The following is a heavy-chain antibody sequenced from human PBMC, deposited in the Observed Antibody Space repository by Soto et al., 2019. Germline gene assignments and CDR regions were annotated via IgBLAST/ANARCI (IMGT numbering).Heavy chain of an antibody. Sequence: SETLSLTCTVSGGSISSSSYYWGWIRQPPGKGLEWIGSIYYSGSTYYNPSLKSRVTISVDTSKNQFSLKLSSVTAADTAVYYCARMTGYGSGSYYNVGGYYFDYWGQGTLVTVSS. D-gene: IGHD3-10*01. J-gene: IGHJ4*02. CDR1: GGSISSSSYY. V-gene: IGHV4-39*01. CDR2: IYYSGST. CDR3: ARMTGYGSGSYYNVGGYYFDY.